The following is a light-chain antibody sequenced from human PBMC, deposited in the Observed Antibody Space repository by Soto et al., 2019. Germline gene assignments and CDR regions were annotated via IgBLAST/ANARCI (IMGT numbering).Light chain of an antibody. CDR2: EVS. V-gene: IGLV2-8*01. CDR3: SSYAGNHVI. CDR1: SSDIGAYKY. Sequence: QSALTQAPSASGSPGQSVTISCTGTSSDIGAYKYVSWYQQHPGNAPKLMIYEVSERPSGVPDRFSGSKSGNTASLTVSGLQAEDEADYYCSSYAGNHVIFGGGTKLTVL. J-gene: IGLJ2*01.